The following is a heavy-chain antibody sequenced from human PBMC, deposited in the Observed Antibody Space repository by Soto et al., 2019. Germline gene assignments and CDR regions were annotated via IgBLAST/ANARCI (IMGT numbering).Heavy chain of an antibody. CDR1: GGSISSGDYY. Sequence: QVQLQESGPGLVKPSQTLSLTCTVSGGSISSGDYYWSWIRQPPGKGLEWIGYIYYSGSTYYNPSLTARVTISVDPSKTQFSLKLSSVTAADTAVYYCARAIGYYDSSGYYPGYFDYWGQGTLVTVSS. CDR2: IYYSGST. D-gene: IGHD3-22*01. V-gene: IGHV4-30-4*01. J-gene: IGHJ4*02. CDR3: ARAIGYYDSSGYYPGYFDY.